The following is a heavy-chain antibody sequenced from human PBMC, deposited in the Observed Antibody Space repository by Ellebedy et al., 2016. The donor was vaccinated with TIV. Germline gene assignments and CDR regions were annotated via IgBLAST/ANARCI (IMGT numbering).Heavy chain of an antibody. Sequence: SETLSLTXTVSGGSISSYYWSWIRQPPGKGLEWIGEINHSGSTNYNPSLKSRVTISVDTSKNQFSLKLSSVTAADTAVYYCAVVGKYDYWGQGTLVTVSS. CDR2: INHSGST. CDR1: GGSISSYY. V-gene: IGHV4-34*01. D-gene: IGHD2-2*01. J-gene: IGHJ4*02. CDR3: AVVGKYDY.